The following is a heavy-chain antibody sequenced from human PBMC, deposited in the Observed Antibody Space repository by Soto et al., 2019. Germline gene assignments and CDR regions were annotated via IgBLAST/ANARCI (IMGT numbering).Heavy chain of an antibody. CDR1: GYSFTSYW. CDR3: ASLITMVRGVIIARPPDYYYGMDV. CDR2: IDPSDSYT. V-gene: IGHV5-10-1*01. Sequence: LGESLKISCKGSGYSFTSYWISWVRQMPGKGLEWMGRIDPSDSYTNYSPSFQGHXTISADKPISTVYVQWSSLKASDTAMYYCASLITMVRGVIIARPPDYYYGMDVWGQGTTVTVSS. J-gene: IGHJ6*02. D-gene: IGHD3-10*01.